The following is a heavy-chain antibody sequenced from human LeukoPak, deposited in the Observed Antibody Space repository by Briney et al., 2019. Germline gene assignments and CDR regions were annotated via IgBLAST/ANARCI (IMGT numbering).Heavy chain of an antibody. CDR2: ISAYNGNT. CDR3: ARALYYYDSSGYFYFDY. V-gene: IGHV1-18*01. D-gene: IGHD3-22*01. J-gene: IGHJ4*02. Sequence: RGASVKVSCKASGYTFTSCGISWVRQAPGQGLEWMGWISAYNGNTNYAQKLQGRVTMTTDTSTSTAYMELRSLRSDDTAVYYCARALYYYDSSGYFYFDYWGQGTLVTVSS. CDR1: GYTFTSCG.